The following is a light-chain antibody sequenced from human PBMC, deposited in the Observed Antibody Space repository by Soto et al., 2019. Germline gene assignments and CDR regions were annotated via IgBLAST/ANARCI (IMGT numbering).Light chain of an antibody. CDR2: DTF. V-gene: IGKV3-11*01. J-gene: IGKJ1*01. Sequence: IVLTQSPATLSLSPGARATLSCRAGQSVSNYLAWYQQKPGQAPRLLIYDTFNRATGIPARFSGSGSGTDFTITTSRLEPEDLAVYFCVQRSTWPWTSGQGTKVEIK. CDR3: VQRSTWPWT. CDR1: QSVSNY.